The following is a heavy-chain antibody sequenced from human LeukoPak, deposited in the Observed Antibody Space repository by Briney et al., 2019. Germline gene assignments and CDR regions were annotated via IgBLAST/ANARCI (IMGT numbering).Heavy chain of an antibody. J-gene: IGHJ4*02. CDR3: ARWGTY. V-gene: IGHV4-61*01. Sequence: SETLSLTCTVSGGSVSSGTYFWTWVRQPPGKGLEWIGHIHYSVTTKYNPSLKSRVTMSLDTSKNQFSLKLTSVTAADTAIYFCARWGTYWGQGILVTVSS. CDR2: IHYSVTT. CDR1: GGSVSSGTYF. D-gene: IGHD7-27*01.